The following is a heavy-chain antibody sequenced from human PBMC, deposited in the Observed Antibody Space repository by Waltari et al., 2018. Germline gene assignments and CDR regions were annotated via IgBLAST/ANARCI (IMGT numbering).Heavy chain of an antibody. D-gene: IGHD3-3*01. CDR2: IKQDGSEK. V-gene: IGHV3-7*04. CDR1: GFTFSSYW. J-gene: IGHJ5*02. CDR3: ARGNDFWSAPIGTWFDP. Sequence: EVKLVESGGGLVQPGGSLRLSCAASGFTFSSYWMSWVRQAPGKGLEWVAKIKQDGSEKYEVDAVKGRGTIARVNAKNALYLQMNSLRAEDTAVYYCARGNDFWSAPIGTWFDPWGQGTLVTVSS.